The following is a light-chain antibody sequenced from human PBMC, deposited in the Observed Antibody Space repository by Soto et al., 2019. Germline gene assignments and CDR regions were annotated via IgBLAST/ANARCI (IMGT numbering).Light chain of an antibody. CDR3: QQYGSSPIT. J-gene: IGKJ5*01. CDR2: GAS. CDR1: QSISSSY. Sequence: EIVLKQSPGTLSLTPGEGATLSCRASQSISSSYLAWYQQRPGQAPRLLIYGASSRATGIPDRFSGSGSGTDFTLTISRLESEDFAVYYCQQYGSSPITFGQGTRLEIK. V-gene: IGKV3-20*01.